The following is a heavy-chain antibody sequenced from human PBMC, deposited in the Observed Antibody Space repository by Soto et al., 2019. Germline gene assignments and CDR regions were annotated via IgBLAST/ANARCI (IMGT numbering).Heavy chain of an antibody. Sequence: PGGSLRLSCEASGFNFSSYAMSWVRQAPGKGLQWVSTISNSGGNYADSVKGRFHISRDNSKNILSLQMNSLRAEDTAVYYCAKGQAPAYYDFWSGYYPHYYGMDVWAKGPRSPSP. J-gene: IGHJ6*02. V-gene: IGHV3-23*01. CDR1: GFNFSSYA. CDR3: AKGQAPAYYDFWSGYYPHYYGMDV. CDR2: ISNSGG. D-gene: IGHD3-3*01.